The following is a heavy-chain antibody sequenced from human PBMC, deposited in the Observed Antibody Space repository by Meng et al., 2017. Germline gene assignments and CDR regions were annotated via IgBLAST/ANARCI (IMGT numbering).Heavy chain of an antibody. CDR1: GGSFSGYY. V-gene: IGHV4-34*01. CDR2: INHSVST. J-gene: IGHJ4*02. CDR3: AREIQKRRYYYDSSGYYYFDY. D-gene: IGHD3-22*01. Sequence: LRLSCAVYGGSFSGYYWSWIRQPPGKGLEWIGEINHSVSTNYNPSLKSRVTISVGTSKNPFSLKLSSVTAADTAVYYCAREIQKRRYYYDSSGYYYFDYWGQGTLVPSPQ.